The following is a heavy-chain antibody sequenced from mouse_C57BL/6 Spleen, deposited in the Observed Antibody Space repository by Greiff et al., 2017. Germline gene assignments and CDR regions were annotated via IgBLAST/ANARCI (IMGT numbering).Heavy chain of an antibody. Sequence: QVHVKQSGAELVKPGASVKISCKASGYAFSSYWMNWVKQRPGKGLEWIGQIYPGDGDTNYNGKFKGKATLTSDKSSSTAYMQLSSLTSEGSAVYFCARALLRYAMDYWGQGTSVTVSS. CDR3: ARALLRYAMDY. CDR2: IYPGDGDT. J-gene: IGHJ4*01. CDR1: GYAFSSYW. D-gene: IGHD1-2*01. V-gene: IGHV1-80*01.